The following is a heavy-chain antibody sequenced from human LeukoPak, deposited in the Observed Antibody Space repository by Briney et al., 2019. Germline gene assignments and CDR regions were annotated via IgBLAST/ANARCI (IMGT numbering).Heavy chain of an antibody. CDR2: INAGNGNT. D-gene: IGHD3-10*01. Sequence: GASVKVSCKASGYTFTSYAMHWVRQAPGQRLEWMGWINAGNGNTKYSQKFQGRVTITRDTSASTAYMELSSLRSEDTAVYYCARAGVWFGGNWFDPWGQGTLVTVSS. CDR1: GYTFTSYA. J-gene: IGHJ5*02. CDR3: ARAGVWFGGNWFDP. V-gene: IGHV1-3*01.